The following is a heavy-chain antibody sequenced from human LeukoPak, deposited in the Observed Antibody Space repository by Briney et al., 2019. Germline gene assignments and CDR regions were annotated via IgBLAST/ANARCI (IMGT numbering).Heavy chain of an antibody. D-gene: IGHD1-26*01. CDR1: GFTFSRYW. Sequence: GGALRLSCAASGFTFSRYWVHWVRQAAGKGLVWASRINSDGSTPQYADSVKGRFTISRDNAKRTLFLQMNSLRAEDTAAYYCARGPSGRGDYWGQGTLVTVSS. CDR3: ARGPSGRGDY. J-gene: IGHJ4*02. CDR2: INSDGSTP. V-gene: IGHV3-74*03.